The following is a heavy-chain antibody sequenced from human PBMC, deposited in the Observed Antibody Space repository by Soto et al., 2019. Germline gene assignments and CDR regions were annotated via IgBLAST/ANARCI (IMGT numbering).Heavy chain of an antibody. CDR1: GGSISSGGYY. V-gene: IGHV4-31*03. D-gene: IGHD3-10*01. J-gene: IGHJ4*02. Sequence: PSETLSLTCTVSGGSISSGGYYWSWNRQHQGKGREWSGYINDSGSTNYNPSLKSRVTISVDTSKNQFSLKLSSVTAADTAVYYCARVPRPNRSFGESDYWGQGTLVTVSS. CDR3: ARVPRPNRSFGESDY. CDR2: INDSGST.